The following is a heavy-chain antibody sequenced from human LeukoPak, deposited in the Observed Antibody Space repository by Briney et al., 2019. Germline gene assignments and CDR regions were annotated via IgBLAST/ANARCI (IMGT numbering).Heavy chain of an antibody. CDR3: AREGWGAEAGDTFDY. CDR1: GYTFTSYG. CDR2: ISAYNGNT. J-gene: IGHJ4*02. D-gene: IGHD7-27*01. Sequence: ASVKVSCKASGYTFTSYGISWVRQAPGQGLERMGCISAYNGNTNYAQKLQGRVTMTTDTSTSTAYMELRSLRSDDTAVYYCAREGWGAEAGDTFDYWGQGTLVTVSS. V-gene: IGHV1-18*01.